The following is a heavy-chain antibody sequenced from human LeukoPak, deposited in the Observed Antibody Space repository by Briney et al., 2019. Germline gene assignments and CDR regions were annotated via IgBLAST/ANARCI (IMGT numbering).Heavy chain of an antibody. V-gene: IGHV3-7*01. D-gene: IGHD2-2*01. CDR1: GFTFSSYW. CDR2: IKQDGSAK. Sequence: PGGSLRLSCAASGFTFSSYWMSWVRQAPGKGLEWVANIKQDGSAKYYVDSVKGRFTISRDNSKNTVYLQMSSLKTEDTAVYFCARERDVGYCSSFTCHAPAYWGQGSLVTVSS. J-gene: IGHJ4*02. CDR3: ARERDVGYCSSFTCHAPAY.